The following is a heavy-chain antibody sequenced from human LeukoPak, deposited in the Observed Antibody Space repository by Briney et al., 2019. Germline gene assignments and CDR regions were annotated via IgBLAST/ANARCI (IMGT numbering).Heavy chain of an antibody. CDR1: GFTFSSYA. D-gene: IGHD2-21*02. CDR3: ASLSDCGGDCYSSLDRYYYYYGMDV. CDR2: IIPILGIA. V-gene: IGHV1-69*04. J-gene: IGHJ6*02. Sequence: GGSLRLSCAASGFTFSSYAISWVRQAPGQGLEWMGRIIPILGIANYAQKFQGRVTITADKSTSTAYMELSSLRSEDTAVYYCASLSDCGGDCYSSLDRYYYYYGMDVWGQGTTVTVSS.